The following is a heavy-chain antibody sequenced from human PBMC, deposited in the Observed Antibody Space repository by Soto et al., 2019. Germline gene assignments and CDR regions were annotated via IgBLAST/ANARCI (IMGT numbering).Heavy chain of an antibody. Sequence: QVQLQESGPGLVKPSQTLSLTCTVSGGSISSGDYYWSWIRQPPGKGLEWIGYIYYSGSTYYNPSLKSRVTISVDTSKNQFSLKLSSVTAADTAVYYCAASSDYVRGSYRSIDYWGQGTLVTVSS. CDR3: AASSDYVRGSYRSIDY. V-gene: IGHV4-30-4*01. CDR1: GGSISSGDYY. CDR2: IYYSGST. D-gene: IGHD3-16*02. J-gene: IGHJ4*02.